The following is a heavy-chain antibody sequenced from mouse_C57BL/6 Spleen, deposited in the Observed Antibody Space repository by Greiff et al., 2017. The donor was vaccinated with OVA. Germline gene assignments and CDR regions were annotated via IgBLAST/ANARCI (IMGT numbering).Heavy chain of an antibody. J-gene: IGHJ2*01. D-gene: IGHD1-1*01. Sequence: QVQLQQPGAELVMPGASVKLSCKASGYTFTSYWMHWVKQRPGQGLEWIGEIDPSDSYTNYNQKFRGKSTLPVDKSSSTAYMQLSSLTSEDSAVYYCARSGTTVVATGFDYWGQGTTLTVSS. CDR2: IDPSDSYT. CDR1: GYTFTSYW. V-gene: IGHV1-69*01. CDR3: ARSGTTVVATGFDY.